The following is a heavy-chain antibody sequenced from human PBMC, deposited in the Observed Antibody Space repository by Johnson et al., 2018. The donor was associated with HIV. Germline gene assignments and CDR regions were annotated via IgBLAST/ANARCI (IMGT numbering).Heavy chain of an antibody. J-gene: IGHJ3*02. Sequence: VQLVESGGALIQPGGSLRLSCAASGFNVSGKYMTWVRQPPGKGLAWVSVIYSGGSKHYAESVKGRFTISRDSSKNTLYLQMNTLRAEDTAVYYCARDFGDYYDSSGISGAFDIWGQGTMVTVSS. CDR3: ARDFGDYYDSSGISGAFDI. D-gene: IGHD3-22*01. CDR1: GFNVSGKY. V-gene: IGHV3-66*03. CDR2: IYSGGSK.